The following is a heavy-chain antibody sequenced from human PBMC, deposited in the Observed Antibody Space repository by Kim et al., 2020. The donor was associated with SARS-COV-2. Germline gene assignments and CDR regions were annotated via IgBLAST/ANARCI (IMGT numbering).Heavy chain of an antibody. Sequence: GGSLRLSCAASGFTFSSYAMSWVRQAPGKGLEWVSAISGSGGSTYYADSVKGRFTISRDNSKNTLYLQMNNLRAEDTAVYYCAKKGEEGPMVRGAVDYWGQGTLVTVSS. V-gene: IGHV3-23*01. CDR3: AKKGEEGPMVRGAVDY. CDR1: GFTFSSYA. D-gene: IGHD3-10*01. J-gene: IGHJ4*02. CDR2: ISGSGGST.